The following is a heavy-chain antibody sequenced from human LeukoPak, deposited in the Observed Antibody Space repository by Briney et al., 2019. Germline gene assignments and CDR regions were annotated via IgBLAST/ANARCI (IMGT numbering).Heavy chain of an antibody. J-gene: IGHJ6*02. V-gene: IGHV3-7*03. CDR3: ARGGGLDV. Sequence: GFLRLSCAASGFTFSAYAMNWARQAPGKGLEWVASINHNGNVNYYVDSVKGRFTISRDNAKNSLYLQMSNLRAEDTAVYFCARGGGLDVWGQGATVTVSS. CDR1: GFTFSAYA. CDR2: INHNGNVN. D-gene: IGHD3-16*01.